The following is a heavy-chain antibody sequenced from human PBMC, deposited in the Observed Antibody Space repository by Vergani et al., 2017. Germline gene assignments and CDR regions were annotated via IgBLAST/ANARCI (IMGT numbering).Heavy chain of an antibody. V-gene: IGHV3-23*01. CDR3: AKDSELRYFDWLEGAGFHMDV. D-gene: IGHD3-9*01. CDR1: GFTFSSYA. Sequence: EVQLLESGGGLVQPGGSLRLSCAASGFTFSSYAMSWVRQAPGKGLEWVSAISGSGGSTYYADSVKGRFTISRDNSKNTLYLQMNSLRAEDTAVYYCAKDSELRYFDWLEGAGFHMDVWGKGTTVTVSS. J-gene: IGHJ6*03. CDR2: ISGSGGST.